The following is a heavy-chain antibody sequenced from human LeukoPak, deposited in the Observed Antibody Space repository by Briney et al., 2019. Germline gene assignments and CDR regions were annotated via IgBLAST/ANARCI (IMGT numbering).Heavy chain of an antibody. D-gene: IGHD3-22*01. J-gene: IGHJ4*02. CDR1: GGSIRNYY. CDR3: ARGWDSSGYYHGYFDY. V-gene: IGHV4-59*01. Sequence: SETLSLTCTVSGGSIRNYYWSWIRQPPGKDLECLGIIFYSGSTYYNPSLKSRVTMSVDTSKNQFSLKLSSVTAADTAVFYCARGWDSSGYYHGYFDYWGQGTLATVSS. CDR2: IFYSGST.